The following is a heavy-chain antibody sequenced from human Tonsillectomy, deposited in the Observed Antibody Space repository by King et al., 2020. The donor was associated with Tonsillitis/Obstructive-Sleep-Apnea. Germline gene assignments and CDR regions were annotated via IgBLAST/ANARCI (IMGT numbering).Heavy chain of an antibody. CDR3: ARGRSTGWYNYFGY. Sequence: QLQESGPGLVKPSETLSLNCTVSGDSISSYYWSWIRQSPGKGLEWIGYINYSGSTDYNPSLQSRVTISVDTSKNQFSLELTSVSAADTAVYYCARGRSTGWYNYFGYWGQGTLVTVSP. CDR2: INYSGST. D-gene: IGHD6-19*01. J-gene: IGHJ4*02. V-gene: IGHV4-59*01. CDR1: GDSISSYY.